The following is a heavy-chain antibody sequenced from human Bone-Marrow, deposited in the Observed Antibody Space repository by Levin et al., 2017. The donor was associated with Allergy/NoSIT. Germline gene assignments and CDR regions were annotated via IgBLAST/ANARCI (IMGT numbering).Heavy chain of an antibody. CDR1: GFTFSNYG. D-gene: IGHD5-24*01. J-gene: IGHJ6*02. Sequence: SCAASGFTFSNYGMNWVRQAPGKGLEWVAVMSYDARSYYHEGSVRGRFTISRDNSKSTLYLQMNSLKAEDTATYYCAKNLLATEFRSAMDVWGQGTTVTVSS. V-gene: IGHV3-30*18. CDR3: AKNLLATEFRSAMDV. CDR2: MSYDARSY.